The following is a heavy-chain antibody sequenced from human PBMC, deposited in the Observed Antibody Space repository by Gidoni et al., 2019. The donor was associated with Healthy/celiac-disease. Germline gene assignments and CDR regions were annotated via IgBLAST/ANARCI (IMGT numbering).Heavy chain of an antibody. CDR3: TRDTVRAVAANFDY. Sequence: ASVKGRFTISRDDSKSIAYLQMNSLKTEDTAVYYCTRDTVRAVAANFDYWGQGTLVTVSS. V-gene: IGHV3-49*02. J-gene: IGHJ4*02. D-gene: IGHD6-19*01.